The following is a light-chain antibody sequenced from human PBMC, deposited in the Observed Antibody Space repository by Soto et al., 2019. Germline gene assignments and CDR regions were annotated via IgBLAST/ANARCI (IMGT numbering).Light chain of an antibody. Sequence: EIVRTQSPATLSLSPGDRATLSCRASQSVRTISLAWYQQKLGQAPRALIYGASTRATGIPARFTGSGSGTEFILTITSLQSEDSAVYYCQEYNTWPWTFGQGTKVDIK. CDR2: GAS. CDR3: QEYNTWPWT. V-gene: IGKV3-15*01. J-gene: IGKJ1*01. CDR1: QSVRTI.